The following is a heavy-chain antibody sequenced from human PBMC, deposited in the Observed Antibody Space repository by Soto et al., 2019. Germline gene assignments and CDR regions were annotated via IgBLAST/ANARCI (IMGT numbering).Heavy chain of an antibody. J-gene: IGHJ6*02. CDR3: ARVRTYSSSWYEYYYYYGMDV. D-gene: IGHD6-13*01. Sequence: ASVKVSCKASGYTFTSYGISWVRQAPGQGLEWMGWISAYNGNTNYAQKLQGRVTMTTDTSTSTAYMELRSLRSDDTAVYYCARVRTYSSSWYEYYYYYGMDVWGQGTTVTVSS. V-gene: IGHV1-18*04. CDR1: GYTFTSYG. CDR2: ISAYNGNT.